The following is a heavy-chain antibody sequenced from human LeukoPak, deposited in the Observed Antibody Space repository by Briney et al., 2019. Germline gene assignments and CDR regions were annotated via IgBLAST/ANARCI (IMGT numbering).Heavy chain of an antibody. CDR1: GFTFSSYE. Sequence: TGGSLRLSCAASGFTFSSYEMNWVRQPPGKGLEWIGEINHSGSTNYNASLKSRVTISVDTSKNQFSLKLSSVTAADTAVYYCARGLRLYSGYDFLRYWGQGTLDTVSS. V-gene: IGHV4-34*01. CDR2: INHSGST. CDR3: ARGLRLYSGYDFLRY. J-gene: IGHJ4*02. D-gene: IGHD5-12*01.